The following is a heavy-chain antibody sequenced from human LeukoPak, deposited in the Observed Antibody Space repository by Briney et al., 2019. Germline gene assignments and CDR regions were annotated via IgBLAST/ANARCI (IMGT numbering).Heavy chain of an antibody. CDR2: INQDGSDT. Sequence: GGSLRLSCSASGIIFSNHWMHWVRQAPGKGLEWISHINQDGSDTSYADSVKGRFTISRDNAKNTLFLQMNSLRAEDTAVYYCATDDYRGLGYWGQGTLVTVSS. J-gene: IGHJ4*02. CDR1: GIIFSNHW. V-gene: IGHV3-74*01. CDR3: ATDDYRGLGY. D-gene: IGHD4-11*01.